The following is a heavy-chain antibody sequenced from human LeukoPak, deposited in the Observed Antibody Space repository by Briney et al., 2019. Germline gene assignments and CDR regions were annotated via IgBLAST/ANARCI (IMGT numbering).Heavy chain of an antibody. V-gene: IGHV1-2*02. CDR2: INPNSGDT. D-gene: IGHD4-17*01. CDR1: GYTFTHYY. CDR3: ARVDYAFDY. Sequence: ASVKVSCKTSGYTFTHYYLHWVRQAPGQGLEWMGWINPNSGDTNYAQQFQGRVTMTRDTSFTTVYMEVSRLTSDDTAVYYCARVDYAFDYWGQGTLGTVSS. J-gene: IGHJ4*02.